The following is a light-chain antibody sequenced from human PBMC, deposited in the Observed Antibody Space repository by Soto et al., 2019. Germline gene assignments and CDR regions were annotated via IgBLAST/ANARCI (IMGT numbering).Light chain of an antibody. CDR2: GAS. CDR1: QSVSSSY. V-gene: IGKV3-20*01. Sequence: EIVLTQSPCTLSLSPGERATLSCRASQSVSSSYLAWYQQKPGQAPRLLIYGASSRATGIPDRFSGSGSGTDFTLTISRLEPEDFAEYYCQQYGSSPGTFGQGTKVYIK. CDR3: QQYGSSPGT. J-gene: IGKJ1*01.